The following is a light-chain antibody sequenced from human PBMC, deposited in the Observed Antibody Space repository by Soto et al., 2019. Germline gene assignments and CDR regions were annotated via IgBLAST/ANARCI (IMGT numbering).Light chain of an antibody. CDR3: HVWDSSRDSGV. CDR2: YNS. J-gene: IGLJ2*01. CDR1: NIGSKS. Sequence: SYELTQPPSVSVAPGKTARITCGGNNIGSKSVHWYQQKPGQAPVLVIYYNSDRPSGIPERFSGSNSGNTATLTISRVEAGDEADYYCHVWDSSRDSGVFGGRTKLTVL. V-gene: IGLV3-21*04.